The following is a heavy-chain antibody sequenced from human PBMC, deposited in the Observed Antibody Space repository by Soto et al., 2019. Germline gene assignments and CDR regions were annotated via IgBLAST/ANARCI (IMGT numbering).Heavy chain of an antibody. CDR1: GFTFRNYP. D-gene: IGHD1-26*01. CDR2: ISYDGSNR. CDR3: AQLLGGSYAFEI. Sequence: GGSLRLSCAASGFTFRNYPMNWVRQAPDKGLQWVAAISYDGSNRDYADSVRGRFTISRDNSKNTLYLQMNSLRPEDTAVYYCAQLLGGSYAFEIWGQGTMVTVSS. V-gene: IGHV3-30-3*01. J-gene: IGHJ3*02.